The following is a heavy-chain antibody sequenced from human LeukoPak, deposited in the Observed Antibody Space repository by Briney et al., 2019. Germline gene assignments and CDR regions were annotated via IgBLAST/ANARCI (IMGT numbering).Heavy chain of an antibody. CDR1: GGSISSYY. CDR2: IYTSGST. CDR3: ARDRGSSGRYLPYYFDY. D-gene: IGHD6-19*01. V-gene: IGHV4-4*07. J-gene: IGHJ4*02. Sequence: SETLSLTCTVSGGSISSYYWSWIRQPAGKGLEWIGRIYTSGSTNYNPSLKSRVTMSVDTSKNQFSLKLSSVTAADTAVYYCARDRGSSGRYLPYYFDYWGQGTLVTVSS.